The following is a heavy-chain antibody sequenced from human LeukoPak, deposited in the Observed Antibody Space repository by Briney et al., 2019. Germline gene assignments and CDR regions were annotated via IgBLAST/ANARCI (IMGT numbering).Heavy chain of an antibody. CDR1: GFTFSSYE. Sequence: SGGSLRLSCAASGFTFSSYEMNWVRQAPGKGLEWVSYISSSGSTIYYADSVKGRFTISRDNAKSSLYLQMNSLRAEDTAVYYCASPGGGGVATPIPYWGQGTLVTVSS. V-gene: IGHV3-48*03. J-gene: IGHJ4*02. CDR2: ISSSGSTI. D-gene: IGHD3-16*01. CDR3: ASPGGGGVATPIPY.